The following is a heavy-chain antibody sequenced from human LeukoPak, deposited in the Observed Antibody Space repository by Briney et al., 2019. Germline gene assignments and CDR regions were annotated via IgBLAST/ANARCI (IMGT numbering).Heavy chain of an antibody. J-gene: IGHJ4*02. CDR2: INHSGST. V-gene: IGHV4-34*01. D-gene: IGHD6-19*01. CDR1: GGSFSGYY. Sequence: SETLSLTCAVYGGSFSGYYWSWIRQPPGKGLEWTGEINHSGSTNYNPSLKSRVTISVDTSKNQFSLKLSSVTAADTAVYYCARVGQYSSGWYDFDYWGQGTLVTVSS. CDR3: ARVGQYSSGWYDFDY.